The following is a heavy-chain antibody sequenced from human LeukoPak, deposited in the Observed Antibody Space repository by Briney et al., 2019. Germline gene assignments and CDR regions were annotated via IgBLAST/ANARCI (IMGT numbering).Heavy chain of an antibody. CDR3: AKGQFMCSSGWFYFDY. Sequence: GRSLRLSCAASGFTFSSYGMHWVRQAPGKGLEWVAVIWYDGSNKYYADSVKGRFTISRDNSKNTLYLQMNSLRAEDTAVYYCAKGQFMCSSGWFYFDYWGQGTLVTVSS. V-gene: IGHV3-33*06. D-gene: IGHD6-19*01. CDR2: IWYDGSNK. CDR1: GFTFSSYG. J-gene: IGHJ4*02.